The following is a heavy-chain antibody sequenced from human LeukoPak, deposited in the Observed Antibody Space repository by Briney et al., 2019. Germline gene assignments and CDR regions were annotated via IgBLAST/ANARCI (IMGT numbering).Heavy chain of an antibody. J-gene: IGHJ4*02. CDR1: GFTFSSYS. CDR2: IKSKTDGGTT. D-gene: IGHD3-10*01. CDR3: TTDELYGSGSSDY. Sequence: GGSLRLSCAASGFTFSSYSMNWLRQAPGQGLEWVGHIKSKTDGGTTDYAAPVKGRFTISRDDSKNTLYLQMNSLKTEDTAVYYCTTDELYGSGSSDYWGQGTLVTVSS. V-gene: IGHV3-15*01.